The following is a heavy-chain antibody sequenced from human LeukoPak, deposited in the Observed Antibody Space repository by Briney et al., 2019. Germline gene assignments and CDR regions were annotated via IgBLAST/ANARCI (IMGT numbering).Heavy chain of an antibody. D-gene: IGHD1-7*01. CDR1: GGSFSGYY. V-gene: IGHV4-34*01. CDR3: ARRRGTTIDY. Sequence: SETLSLTCAVYGGSFSGYYWSWIRQPPGKGLEWIGEINHSGSTNYNPSLKSRVTISVDTSKNQFSLNLSSVTAADTAVYYCARRRGTTIDYWGQGTLVTVSS. CDR2: INHSGST. J-gene: IGHJ4*02.